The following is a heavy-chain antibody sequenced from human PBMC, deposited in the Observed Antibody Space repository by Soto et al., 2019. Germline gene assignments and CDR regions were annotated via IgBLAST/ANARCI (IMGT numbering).Heavy chain of an antibody. CDR1: GFTFSSYA. Sequence: EVQLLESGGGLVQPGGSLRLSCAASGFTFSSYAMSWVRQAPGKGLEXVSTISGSGGSTYYADSVKGRFTIXXXXXXXXXXXXXXXXXXXXXXXXHCAKAPYWDIVVGTYRRCHFDYWGQGTLVTVSS. J-gene: IGHJ4*02. D-gene: IGHD2-2*01. CDR3: AKAPYWDIVVGTYRRCHFDY. V-gene: IGHV3-23*01. CDR2: ISGSGGST.